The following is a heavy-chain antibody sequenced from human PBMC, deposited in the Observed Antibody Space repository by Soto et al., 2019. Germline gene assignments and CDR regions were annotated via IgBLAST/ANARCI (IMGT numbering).Heavy chain of an antibody. CDR3: TKEISPRAAAATDY. CDR2: ISYDGSEQ. CDR1: GFTFSSYG. J-gene: IGHJ4*02. Sequence: GGSLRLSCAASGFTFSSYGMHWVRQAPGKGLEWVAVISYDGSEQHYADSVKGRFTIARDNSENTLYLQMHSLTTEDTAVYFCTKEISPRAAAATDYWGQGTLVTVSS. D-gene: IGHD6-13*01. V-gene: IGHV3-30*18.